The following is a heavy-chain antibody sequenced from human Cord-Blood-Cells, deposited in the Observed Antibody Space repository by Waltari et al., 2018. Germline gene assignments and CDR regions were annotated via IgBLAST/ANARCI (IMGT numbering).Heavy chain of an antibody. J-gene: IGHJ4*02. Sequence: EVQLVESGGGLIQPGGSLRLSCAASGFTVRSNDMSWVRQAPGKGLEWVSVIYSGGSTYYADSVKGRFTISRDNSKNTLYLQMNSLRAEDTAVYYCARKYSYGYYFDYWGQGTLVTVSS. D-gene: IGHD5-18*01. V-gene: IGHV3-53*01. CDR3: ARKYSYGYYFDY. CDR2: IYSGGST. CDR1: GFTVRSND.